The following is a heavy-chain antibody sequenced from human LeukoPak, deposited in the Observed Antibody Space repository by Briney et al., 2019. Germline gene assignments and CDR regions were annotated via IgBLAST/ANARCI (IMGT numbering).Heavy chain of an antibody. CDR3: ARDQNDILAFDI. CDR2: ITSSSSYI. Sequence: GGSLRLSCAASGFTFSTYSMNWVRQAPGKGLEWVSSITSSSSYIYYADSVKGRFTISRDNAKNSLYLQMNSLRAEDTAVYYCARDQNDILAFDIWGQGTMVTVSS. CDR1: GFTFSTYS. V-gene: IGHV3-21*01. D-gene: IGHD3-9*01. J-gene: IGHJ3*02.